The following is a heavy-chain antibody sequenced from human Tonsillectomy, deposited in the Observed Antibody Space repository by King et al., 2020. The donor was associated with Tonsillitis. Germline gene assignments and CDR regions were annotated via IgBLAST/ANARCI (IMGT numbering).Heavy chain of an antibody. CDR2: IWYDGSNK. J-gene: IGHJ3*02. CDR1: GFTFSSYG. Sequence: VQLVESGGGVVQPGRSLRLSCAASGFTFSSYGMHWVRQAPGKGLEWVAVIWYDGSNKYYADSVKGRFTISRDNSKNTLYLQMNSLRAEDTAVYYCARGRWELRGAFDIWGQGTMVIVSS. D-gene: IGHD1-26*01. V-gene: IGHV3-33*01. CDR3: ARGRWELRGAFDI.